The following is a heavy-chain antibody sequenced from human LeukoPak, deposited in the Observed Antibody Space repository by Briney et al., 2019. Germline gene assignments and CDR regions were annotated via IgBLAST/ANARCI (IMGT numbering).Heavy chain of an antibody. Sequence: ASVKVSCKASGYTFTSYYMHWVRQAPGQGLEWMGIINPSGGSTSYAQKFQGRVTMTRDTSTSTVYMELSSLRSEDTAVYYCARDFTGIAGADGAFDHWGQGTLVTVSS. CDR3: ARDFTGIAGADGAFDH. J-gene: IGHJ4*02. V-gene: IGHV1-46*01. CDR1: GYTFTSYY. CDR2: INPSGGST. D-gene: IGHD6-19*01.